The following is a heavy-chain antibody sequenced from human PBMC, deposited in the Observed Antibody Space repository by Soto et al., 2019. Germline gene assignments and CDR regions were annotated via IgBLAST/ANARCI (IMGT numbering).Heavy chain of an antibody. CDR3: GKGFYGSGGPDV. V-gene: IGHV1-2*02. Sequence: GASVKVSCKASGYTFSDYYIHWVRQAPGQGLEWMGWINPNSGGTKYAPKFQGGVTMTRDTSITTAYMELSRLRSGDTAIYYCGKGFYGSGGPDVWGPGTLVTVSS. J-gene: IGHJ4*02. D-gene: IGHD3-10*01. CDR1: GYTFSDYY. CDR2: INPNSGGT.